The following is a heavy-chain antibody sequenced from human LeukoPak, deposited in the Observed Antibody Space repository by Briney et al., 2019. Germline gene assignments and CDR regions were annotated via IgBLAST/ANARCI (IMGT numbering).Heavy chain of an antibody. D-gene: IGHD3-10*01. V-gene: IGHV4-38-2*01. CDR3: ARGHSLYYYGSGSFDY. CDR1: GYSVTSGYY. Sequence: SETLSLTCDGPGYSVTSGYYWGWIRQPPGKGLEWIGSMYHSGSTHYNPSLKSRVTISVDTSKNQFSLKLSSVTAADTAVYYCARGHSLYYYGSGSFDYWGQGTLVTVSS. J-gene: IGHJ4*02. CDR2: MYHSGST.